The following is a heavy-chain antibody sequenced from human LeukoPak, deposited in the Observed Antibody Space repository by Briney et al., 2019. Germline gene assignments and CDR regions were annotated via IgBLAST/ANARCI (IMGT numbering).Heavy chain of an antibody. Sequence: GASVKVSCKAFGYSFTGYHLHWVRQAPRQGLEWMGWVNPKTGGTNYARKFQGRVTMTRDTSINTVNMELSRLTSDDTAVYYCAREFSSKLEWLAYVTGDDAFDVWGQGTMITV. D-gene: IGHD3-3*01. CDR3: AREFSSKLEWLAYVTGDDAFDV. V-gene: IGHV1-2*02. CDR2: VNPKTGGT. J-gene: IGHJ3*01. CDR1: GYSFTGYH.